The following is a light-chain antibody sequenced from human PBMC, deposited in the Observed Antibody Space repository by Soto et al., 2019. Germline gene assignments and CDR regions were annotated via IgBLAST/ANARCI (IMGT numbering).Light chain of an antibody. J-gene: IGKJ1*01. CDR3: QQYGSSSTWT. Sequence: EIVLTQSPGTLSLSPGERATLSCRASQSVSSSYLAWYQQKPGQAPRLLIYGASSRATGIPDRFSGSGSGTDFALTISRLEPEDFAVYYCQQYGSSSTWTFGQGTRWKSN. CDR1: QSVSSSY. V-gene: IGKV3-20*01. CDR2: GAS.